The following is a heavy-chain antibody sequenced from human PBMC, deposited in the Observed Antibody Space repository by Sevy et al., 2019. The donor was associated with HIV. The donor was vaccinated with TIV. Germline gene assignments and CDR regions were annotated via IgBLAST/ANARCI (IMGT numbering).Heavy chain of an antibody. CDR1: GYSFTSYW. CDR3: ARALITMVRGVIIFGFDY. J-gene: IGHJ4*02. D-gene: IGHD3-10*01. Sequence: GESLKISCKGSGYSFTSYWIGWVRQMPGKGLEWMGIIYPCDSDTRYSPSFQGQVTISADKSISTAYLQWSSLKASDTAMYYCARALITMVRGVIIFGFDYWGQGTLVTVSS. CDR2: IYPCDSDT. V-gene: IGHV5-51*01.